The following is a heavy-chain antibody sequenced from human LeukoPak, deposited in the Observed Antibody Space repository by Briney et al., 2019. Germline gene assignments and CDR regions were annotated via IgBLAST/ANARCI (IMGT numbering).Heavy chain of an antibody. V-gene: IGHV3-7*01. Sequence: GGSLRLSCAASGFTFSSYWMSWVRQAPGKGLEWVANIKQDGSEEYYVDPVKGRFTISRDNAKNSLYLQMNSLRAEDTAVYYCARDEWYDTYYFDYWGQGTLVTVSS. J-gene: IGHJ4*02. CDR3: ARDEWYDTYYFDY. D-gene: IGHD3-22*01. CDR1: GFTFSSYW. CDR2: IKQDGSEE.